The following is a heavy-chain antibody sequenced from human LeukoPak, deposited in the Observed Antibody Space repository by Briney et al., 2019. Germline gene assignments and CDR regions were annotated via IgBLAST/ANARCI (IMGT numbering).Heavy chain of an antibody. J-gene: IGHJ4*02. CDR2: INPNSGGT. D-gene: IGHD4-17*01. Sequence: ASVKVSCKASGYTLTGYYMHWVRQAPGQGLEWMGWINPNSGGTNYAQKFQGRVTMTRDTSISTAYMELSRLRSDDTAVYYCARVRSHGLYGDIDYWGQGTLVTVSS. CDR3: ARVRSHGLYGDIDY. CDR1: GYTLTGYY. V-gene: IGHV1-2*02.